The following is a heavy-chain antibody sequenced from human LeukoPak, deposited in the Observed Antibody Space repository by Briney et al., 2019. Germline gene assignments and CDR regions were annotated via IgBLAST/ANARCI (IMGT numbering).Heavy chain of an antibody. J-gene: IGHJ6*03. Sequence: GSLRLSCAASGFTFSSYGMHWVRQAPGKGLDWVAFIHHDGSNKYYADSVRGRFTISRDNSKNTLYLQMNSLRAEDTAVYYCARDRGSYYVFYYYYMDVWGKGTTVTVSS. CDR3: ARDRGSYYVFYYYYMDV. D-gene: IGHD1-26*01. V-gene: IGHV3-30*02. CDR2: IHHDGSNK. CDR1: GFTFSSYG.